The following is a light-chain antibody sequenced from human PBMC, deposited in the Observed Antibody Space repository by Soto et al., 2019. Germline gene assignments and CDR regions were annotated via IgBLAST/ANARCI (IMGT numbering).Light chain of an antibody. V-gene: IGKV3-20*01. CDR3: QQYGSSGT. J-gene: IGKJ1*01. CDR2: GAS. CDR1: QSVSNNY. Sequence: EIVLTQSPCTLSLSPADRSTLSCRASQSVSNNYLAYYQKTPGQPPRLLIYGASNRATGIPDRFSGSGSGTDFTLTISRLEPEDFAVYYCQQYGSSGTFGQGTKVDI.